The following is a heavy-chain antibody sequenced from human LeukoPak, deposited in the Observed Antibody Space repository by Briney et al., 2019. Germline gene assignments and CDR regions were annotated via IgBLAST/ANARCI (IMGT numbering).Heavy chain of an antibody. CDR2: IKQDGSEK. CDR1: GFTFSSYW. J-gene: IGHJ6*02. CDR3: AREIMTTSYYYYYGMDV. D-gene: IGHD3-16*01. V-gene: IGHV3-7*01. Sequence: GGSLRLSCAASGFTFSSYWMSWVRQAPGKGLEWVANIKQDGSEKYYVDSVKGRFTISRDNAKNSLYLQMNSLRAEDTAVYYCAREIMTTSYYYYYGMDVWGQGTTVTVSS.